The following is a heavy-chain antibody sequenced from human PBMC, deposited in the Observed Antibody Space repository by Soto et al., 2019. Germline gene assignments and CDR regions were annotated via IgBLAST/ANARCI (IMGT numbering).Heavy chain of an antibody. D-gene: IGHD1-26*01. Sequence: QVQLVESGGGVVQPGRSLRLSCAASGFTFRSYAMHWVRQTAVKGLEWVAFISYDGGSEEYEDSVKGRFTISRDNSKNTLFLQMNILRPDDTAVYYCAKDVGEQGHFDSWGQGALVTVSS. V-gene: IGHV3-30*18. CDR3: AKDVGEQGHFDS. CDR2: ISYDGGSE. J-gene: IGHJ4*02. CDR1: GFTFRSYA.